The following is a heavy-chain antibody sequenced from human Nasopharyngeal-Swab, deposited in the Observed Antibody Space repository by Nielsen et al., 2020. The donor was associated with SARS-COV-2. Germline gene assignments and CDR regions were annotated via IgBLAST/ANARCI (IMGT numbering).Heavy chain of an antibody. V-gene: IGHV3-66*01. D-gene: IGHD2-15*01. CDR2: IYSGGST. Sequence: GESLKISCAASGFTVSSNYMSWVRQAPGKGLEWVSVIYSGGSTYYADSVKGRFTISRDNSKNTLYLQMNSLRAEDTAVYYCASGVKGYCSGGSCYSHAFDIWGQGTMVTVSS. CDR3: ASGVKGYCSGGSCYSHAFDI. CDR1: GFTVSSNY. J-gene: IGHJ3*02.